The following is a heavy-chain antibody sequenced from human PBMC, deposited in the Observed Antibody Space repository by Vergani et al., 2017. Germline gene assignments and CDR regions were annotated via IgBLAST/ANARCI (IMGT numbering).Heavy chain of an antibody. J-gene: IGHJ6*03. CDR2: IYYSGST. V-gene: IGHV4-59*01. CDR3: AREVVPAATWGYYYYYMDV. Sequence: QVQLQESGPGLVKPSETLSLTCTVSGGSISSYYWSWIRQPPGKGLEWIGYIYYSGSTNYNPSLKSRVTISVDTSKNQFYLKLSSVTAADTAVYYCAREVVPAATWGYYYYYMDVWGKGTTVTVSS. CDR1: GGSISSYY. D-gene: IGHD2-2*01.